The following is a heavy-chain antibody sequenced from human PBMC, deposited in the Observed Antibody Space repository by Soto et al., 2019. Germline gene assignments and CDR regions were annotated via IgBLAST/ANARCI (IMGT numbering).Heavy chain of an antibody. CDR3: ARLLYYDYVWGSYRPPEVDEY. Sequence: PSETLSLTCTVSGGSISSGGYYWSWIRQHPGKGLEWIGYIYYSGSTYYNPSLKSRVTISVDTSKNQFSLKLSSATAADTAVYYCARLLYYDYVWGSYRPPEVDEYWGQGTLVTVSS. CDR2: IYYSGST. CDR1: GGSISSGGYY. D-gene: IGHD3-16*02. V-gene: IGHV4-31*03. J-gene: IGHJ4*02.